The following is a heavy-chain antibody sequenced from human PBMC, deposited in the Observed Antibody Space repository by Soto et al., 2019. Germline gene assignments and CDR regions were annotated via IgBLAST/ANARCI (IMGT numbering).Heavy chain of an antibody. CDR2: INAYNGNT. V-gene: IGHV1-18*01. Sequence: QVQLVQSGAEVKKPGASVKVSCKASGYTFTSYGISWVRQAPGQGLEWMGWINAYNGNTNYAQKLQGRVTMTTDTSTSTAYMALRSLSAHDTAVYYCARDPVAGTYVDYWGQGALVTVSS. CDR3: ARDPVAGTYVDY. CDR1: GYTFTSYG. D-gene: IGHD6-19*01. J-gene: IGHJ4*02.